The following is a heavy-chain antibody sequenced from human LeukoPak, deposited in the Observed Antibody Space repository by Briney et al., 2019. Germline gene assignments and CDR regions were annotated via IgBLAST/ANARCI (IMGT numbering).Heavy chain of an antibody. CDR1: GGSISSYY. CDR3: AREHYDFWSGYFDY. CDR2: IYYSGST. D-gene: IGHD3-3*01. V-gene: IGHV4-59*12. Sequence: PSETLSLTCTVSGGSISSYYWSWIRQPPGKGLEWIGYIYYSGSTNYNPSLKSRVTISVDTSKNQFSLKLSSVTAADTAVYYCAREHYDFWSGYFDYWGQGTLVTVSS. J-gene: IGHJ4*02.